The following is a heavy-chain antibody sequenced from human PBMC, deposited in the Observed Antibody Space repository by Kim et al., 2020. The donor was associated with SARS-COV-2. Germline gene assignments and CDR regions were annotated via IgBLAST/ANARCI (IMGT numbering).Heavy chain of an antibody. CDR2: IAPRGGNT. CDR1: GFILNDYG. V-gene: IGHV3-23*01. D-gene: IGHD6-19*01. J-gene: IGHJ4*02. CDR3: AKALALDDGWTRYFYY. Sequence: GGSLRLSCAASGFILNDYGMNWVRQAPGKGLEWISVIAPRGGNTFYADSVKGRFTISRDISKNPLFLQMNSLRADDTAVYYCAKALALDDGWTRYFYYWGQGSQVTVSS.